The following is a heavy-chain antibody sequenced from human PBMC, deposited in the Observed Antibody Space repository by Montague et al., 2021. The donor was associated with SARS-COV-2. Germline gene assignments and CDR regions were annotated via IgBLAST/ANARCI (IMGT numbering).Heavy chain of an antibody. Sequence: SLRLSCAASGFNFGEFGISWVRQAPGQGPEWIGFIRGKTYGGTAEYAASVKGRFTISRDDSKNIAYLQMDSLKIDDTAMYYCTRSLVDIISTISGYFDFWGQGVLVTVSS. J-gene: IGHJ5*01. D-gene: IGHD5/OR15-5a*01. CDR3: TRSLVDIISTISGYFDF. CDR2: IRGKTYGGTA. CDR1: GFNFGEFG. V-gene: IGHV3-49*04.